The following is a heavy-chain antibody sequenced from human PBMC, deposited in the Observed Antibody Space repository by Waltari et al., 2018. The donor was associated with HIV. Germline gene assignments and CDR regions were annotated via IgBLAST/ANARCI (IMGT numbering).Heavy chain of an antibody. V-gene: IGHV1-2*02. CDR2: INPKSDGT. D-gene: IGHD6-19*01. Sequence: QVQLVQSGAEVKKPGASVKVSCTASGYTFNGYYMHWVRQAPGQGLEWMGWINPKSDGTNYAQKFQGRVTMTRDTSTSTAYMELSRLRSDDTALYYCARDRIAVTGSYYYGMDVWGQGTTVTVSS. CDR3: ARDRIAVTGSYYYGMDV. J-gene: IGHJ6*02. CDR1: GYTFNGYY.